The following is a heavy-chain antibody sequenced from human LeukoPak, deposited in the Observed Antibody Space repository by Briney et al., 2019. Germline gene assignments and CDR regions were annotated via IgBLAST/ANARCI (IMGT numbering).Heavy chain of an antibody. V-gene: IGHV3-15*05. Sequence: GGSLRLSCAASGFTFSNAWMTWVRQAPGKGLEWVGRIYRNADGGTTDYAAPVKGRFTISRDDSKNTLYLQMNSLKTEDTAVYYCTADSYCSTTTCYASSNYYYGLDAWGQGTSVTVSS. CDR1: GFTFSNAW. CDR2: IYRNADGGTT. J-gene: IGHJ6*02. D-gene: IGHD2-2*01. CDR3: TADSYCSTTTCYASSNYYYGLDA.